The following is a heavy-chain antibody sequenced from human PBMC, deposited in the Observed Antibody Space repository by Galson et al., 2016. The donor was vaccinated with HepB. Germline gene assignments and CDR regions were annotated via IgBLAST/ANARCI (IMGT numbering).Heavy chain of an antibody. CDR2: MNSAGSNT. CDR3: AREVVRGTDAFDI. J-gene: IGHJ3*02. V-gene: IGHV3-74*01. D-gene: IGHD3-10*01. Sequence: SLRLSCAASGFTFSRHWVHWVRQAPGKGLVWVSRMNSAGSNTNYADSVKGRFTISRDNTKNTLYLQMNSLRAEDTAVYYCAREVVRGTDAFDIWGQGTMVTVSS. CDR1: GFTFSRHW.